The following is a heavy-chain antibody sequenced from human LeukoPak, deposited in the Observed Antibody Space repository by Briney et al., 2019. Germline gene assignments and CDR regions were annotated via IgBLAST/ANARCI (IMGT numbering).Heavy chain of an antibody. CDR1: GYTFTSYG. V-gene: IGHV1-18*01. CDR2: ISAYNGNT. D-gene: IGHD6-19*01. Sequence: ASAKVSCKASGYTFTSYGISWVRQAPGQGLEWMGWISAYNGNTNYAQKLQGRVTMTTDTSTSTAYMELRSLRSDDTAVYYCARTGYSSGWYLSWFDPWGQGTLVTVSS. CDR3: ARTGYSSGWYLSWFDP. J-gene: IGHJ5*02.